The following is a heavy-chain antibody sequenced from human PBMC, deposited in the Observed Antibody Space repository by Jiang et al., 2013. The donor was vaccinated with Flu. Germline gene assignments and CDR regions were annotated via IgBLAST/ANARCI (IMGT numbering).Heavy chain of an antibody. D-gene: IGHD2-21*02. J-gene: IGHJ3*01. CDR1: GYNFTNHW. CDR3: ARRCGGDCDPKWDDAFDV. Sequence: YGAEVKKPGESLKISCKTSGYNFTNHWIGWVRQMPGKGLEWVGRIEPSDSYTNYSPSFQGRVTISADKSTTTAYLRWSSLKASDTAMYYCARRCGGDCDPKWDDAFDVWGQGTMVIVSS. CDR2: IEPSDSYT. V-gene: IGHV5-10-1*01.